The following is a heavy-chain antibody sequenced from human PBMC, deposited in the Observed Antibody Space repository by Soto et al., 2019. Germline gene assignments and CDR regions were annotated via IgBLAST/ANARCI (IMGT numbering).Heavy chain of an antibody. V-gene: IGHV1-3*01. CDR2: INAGNGNT. Sequence: QVQLVQSGAEVKKPGASVKVSCKASGYTFTSYAMHWVRQAPGQRLEWMGWINAGNGNTKYSQKFQGRVTITRDTSGSTAYMELRSLRSEDTAVYYCSRQGGAGGFDYWGQGTLVTVSS. D-gene: IGHD2-8*02. CDR3: SRQGGAGGFDY. J-gene: IGHJ4*02. CDR1: GYTFTSYA.